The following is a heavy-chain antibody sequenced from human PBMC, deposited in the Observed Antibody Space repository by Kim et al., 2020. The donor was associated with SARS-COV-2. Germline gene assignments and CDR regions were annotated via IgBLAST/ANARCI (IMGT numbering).Heavy chain of an antibody. CDR3: ARDRPGYGSGFHWYFDL. V-gene: IGHV3-48*03. CDR1: GFTFSSYE. J-gene: IGHJ2*01. CDR2: ISSSGSTI. Sequence: GGSLRLSCAASGFTFSSYEMNWVRQAPGKGLEWVSYISSSGSTIYYADSVKGRFTISRDNAKNSLYLQMNSLRAEDTAVYYCARDRPGYGSGFHWYFDLWGPGTLVTVSS. D-gene: IGHD3-10*01.